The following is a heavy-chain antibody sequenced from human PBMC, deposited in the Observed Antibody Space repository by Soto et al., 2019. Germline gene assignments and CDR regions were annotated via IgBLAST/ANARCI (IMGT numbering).Heavy chain of an antibody. CDR2: ISAYNGNT. Sequence: ASVKVSCKASGYTFTSYGISWVRQALGQGLEWMGWISAYNGNTNYAQKLQGRVTMTTDTSTSTAYMELRSLRSDDTAVYYCARDAVVVAATAIDYWGQGTLVTVSS. CDR1: GYTFTSYG. J-gene: IGHJ4*02. D-gene: IGHD2-15*01. CDR3: ARDAVVVAATAIDY. V-gene: IGHV1-18*01.